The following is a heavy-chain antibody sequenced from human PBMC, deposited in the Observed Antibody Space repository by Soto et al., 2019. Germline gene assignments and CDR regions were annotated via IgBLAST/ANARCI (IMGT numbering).Heavy chain of an antibody. D-gene: IGHD2-8*01. CDR1: GFTVNSHA. J-gene: IGHJ6*02. CDR2: ISGSGDGT. CDR3: TKSRRGILMVYGFGGMDV. V-gene: IGHV3-23*01. Sequence: EVQLLESGGGVVQRGGSLRLSCAASGFTVNSHAMSWVRQAPGKGLEWVASISGSGDGTYYGDSVKGRFTISRDSSSSTLYLQMNILRGEDTAVYFCTKSRRGILMVYGFGGMDVWGQGTTVTVSS.